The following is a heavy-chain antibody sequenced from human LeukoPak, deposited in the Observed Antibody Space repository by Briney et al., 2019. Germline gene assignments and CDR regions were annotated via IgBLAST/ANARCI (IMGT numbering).Heavy chain of an antibody. CDR1: GVTDSSKY. CDR2: IYSGGAT. Sequence: PGGALRLSCAASGVTDSSKYKSWVRQAPGKGLEWVSVIYSGGATYYADSVKGRFIISRDNSKNTLYLQMNSLRAEDTAVYDCARATGSSWAARYFDLWGRGTLVTVSS. V-gene: IGHV3-53*01. D-gene: IGHD6-13*01. J-gene: IGHJ2*01. CDR3: ARATGSSWAARYFDL.